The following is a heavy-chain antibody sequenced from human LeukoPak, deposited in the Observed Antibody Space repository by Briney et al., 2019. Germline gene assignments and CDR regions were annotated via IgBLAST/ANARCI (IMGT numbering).Heavy chain of an antibody. CDR1: GGSISSSSYY. D-gene: IGHD6-6*01. CDR2: IYYSGST. CDR3: ARVVSSSMPLGDY. V-gene: IGHV4-39*07. Sequence: ETLSLTCTVSGGSISSSSYYWGWIRQPPGKGLEWIGSIYYSGSTYYNPSLKSRVTISVDTSKNQFSLKLSSVTAADTAVYYCARVVSSSMPLGDYWGQGTLVTVSS. J-gene: IGHJ4*02.